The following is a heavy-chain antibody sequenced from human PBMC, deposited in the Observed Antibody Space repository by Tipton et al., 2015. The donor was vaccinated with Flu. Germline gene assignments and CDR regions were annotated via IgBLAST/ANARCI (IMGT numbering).Heavy chain of an antibody. Sequence: SLRLSCAASGFTFGSYGMDWVRQAPGKGLEWVAYLWFDGSHINYADSVKGRFTVSRDNSKNTLFLQMNSVRVEDTAVYHCAREIGEHYFDYWGQGTLVTVAS. D-gene: IGHD3-16*01. V-gene: IGHV3-33*01. J-gene: IGHJ4*02. CDR1: GFTFGSYG. CDR3: AREIGEHYFDY. CDR2: LWFDGSHI.